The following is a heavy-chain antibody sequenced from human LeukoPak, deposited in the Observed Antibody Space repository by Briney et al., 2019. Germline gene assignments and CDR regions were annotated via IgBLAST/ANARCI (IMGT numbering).Heavy chain of an antibody. D-gene: IGHD1-26*01. J-gene: IGHJ4*02. Sequence: PGGSLRLSCAASGFTFSDYYMSWIRQAPGKGLEWVSYISSSSSYTNYADSVKGRFTISRDNAKNSLYLQMNSLRAEDTAVHYCARVGFRESGSYPHFDYWGQGTLVSVSS. V-gene: IGHV3-11*05. CDR2: ISSSSSYT. CDR3: ARVGFRESGSYPHFDY. CDR1: GFTFSDYY.